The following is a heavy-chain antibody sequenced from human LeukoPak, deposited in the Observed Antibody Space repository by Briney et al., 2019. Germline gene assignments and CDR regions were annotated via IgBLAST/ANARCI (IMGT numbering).Heavy chain of an antibody. CDR1: GGSLSSYY. J-gene: IGHJ6*02. CDR3: ARERDIVVVPAAIPYYYYGMDV. V-gene: IGHV4-4*07. D-gene: IGHD2-2*02. CDR2: IYTSGST. Sequence: SETLSLTCTVSGGSLSSYYWSWVRQPAGKGLEWIGRIYTSGSTNYNPSLKTPVTMSVDTSKNQFSLKLSSVTAADTAVYYCARERDIVVVPAAIPYYYYGMDVWGQGTTVTVSS.